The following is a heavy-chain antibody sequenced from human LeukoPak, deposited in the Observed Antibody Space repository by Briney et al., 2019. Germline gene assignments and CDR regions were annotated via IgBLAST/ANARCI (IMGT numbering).Heavy chain of an antibody. CDR3: ARKHIVVVNWFDP. Sequence: SETLSLTCTVSGGSISSSSYYWGWIRQPPGKGLEWIGSIYYSGSTYYNPSLKCRVTISVDTSKNQFSLKLSSVTAADTAVYYCARKHIVVVNWFDPWGQGTLVTVSS. V-gene: IGHV4-39*01. J-gene: IGHJ5*02. D-gene: IGHD2-21*01. CDR1: GGSISSSSYY. CDR2: IYYSGST.